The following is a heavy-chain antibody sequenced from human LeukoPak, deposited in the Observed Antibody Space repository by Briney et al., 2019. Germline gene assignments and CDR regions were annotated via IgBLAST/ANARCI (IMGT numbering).Heavy chain of an antibody. D-gene: IGHD2-2*01. J-gene: IGHJ3*02. CDR3: VKSNSRYQPWTLDI. CDR1: SGSFRTYY. CDR2: IFYNEGT. V-gene: IGHV4-59*01. Sequence: TSETLSLTCTVSSGSFRTYYWSWIRQPPGKGLEWIGYIFYNEGTSYNPSLKSRVTISVDTSNNQLSLKVNSVTAADTAMYYCVKSNSRYQPWTLDIWGRGTMVTVSS.